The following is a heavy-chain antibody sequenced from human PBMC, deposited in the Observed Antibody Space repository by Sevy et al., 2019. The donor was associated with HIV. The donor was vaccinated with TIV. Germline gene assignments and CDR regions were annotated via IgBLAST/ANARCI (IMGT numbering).Heavy chain of an antibody. D-gene: IGHD3-3*01. CDR2: ISSNGLST. J-gene: IGHJ4*02. V-gene: IGHV3-23*01. Sequence: GGSLRLSCAVSGFRFDYYAMTWVRQAPVKGLEWVSTISSNGLSTYYTDSVKGRFTIFRDNFKNTLYLQMNSLRVEDTAVYFCAKDVPRDFWSAYSPGYFDYWGQGSLVTVSS. CDR1: GFRFDYYA. CDR3: AKDVPRDFWSAYSPGYFDY.